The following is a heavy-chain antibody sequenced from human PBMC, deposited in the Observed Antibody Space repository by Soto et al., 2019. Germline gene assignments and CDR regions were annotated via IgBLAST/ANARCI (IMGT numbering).Heavy chain of an antibody. D-gene: IGHD2-2*01. CDR3: ARLGIVVVPAATPEYYYYGMDG. CDR2: IYYSGST. CDR1: GGSISSSSYY. J-gene: IGHJ6*02. Sequence: SETLSLTCTVFGGSISSSSYYWGWIRQPPGKGLEWIGSIYYSGSTYYNPSLKSRVTISVDTSKNQFSLKLSSVTAADTAVYYCARLGIVVVPAATPEYYYYGMDGWGQGTTVTVSS. V-gene: IGHV4-39*01.